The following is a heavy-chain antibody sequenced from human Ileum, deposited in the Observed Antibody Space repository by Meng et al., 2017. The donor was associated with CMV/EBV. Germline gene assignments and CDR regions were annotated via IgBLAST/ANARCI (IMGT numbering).Heavy chain of an antibody. CDR1: GYTFANHW. CDR2: IDPDDSDV. CDR3: ARRGHTYVDS. J-gene: IGHJ4*02. D-gene: IGHD2/OR15-2a*01. V-gene: IGHV5-51*01. Sequence: GESLKISCKGFGYTFANHWIFWVRQTPGNGLEWVGMIDPDDSDVRYSPTFQGQVAISADKSVSTAYLQWSSLKASDTATYYCARRGHTYVDSWGQGTLVTVSS.